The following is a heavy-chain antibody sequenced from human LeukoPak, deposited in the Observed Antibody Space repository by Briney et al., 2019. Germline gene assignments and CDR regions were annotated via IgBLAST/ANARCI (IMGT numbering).Heavy chain of an antibody. J-gene: IGHJ4*02. CDR1: GFTFSSYA. Sequence: GGSLRLSCAASGFTFSSYAMSWVRQAPGKGLEWVSAISDTGVNTYYADSVKGRFTISRDNSKNRLYLQVNSLRAEDTAVYYCAKAGWRQNFFDYWGQGTLVTVSS. D-gene: IGHD3-9*01. CDR2: ISDTGVNT. V-gene: IGHV3-23*01. CDR3: AKAGWRQNFFDY.